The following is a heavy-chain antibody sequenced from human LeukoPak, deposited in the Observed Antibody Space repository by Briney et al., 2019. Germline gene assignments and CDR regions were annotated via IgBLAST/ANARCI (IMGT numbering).Heavy chain of an antibody. CDR1: GFTFTSYA. CDR2: ISASGAST. V-gene: IGHV3-23*01. D-gene: IGHD1-26*01. J-gene: IGHJ4*02. Sequence: PGGSLRLSCAASGFTFTSYAMGWVRQAPGKGLEWVSTISASGASTYYADSVKGRFTISRDESKNTLYLQMNSLRADDTAVYYCAKSSWEGSYADFWGQGTLVTVSS. CDR3: AKSSWEGSYADF.